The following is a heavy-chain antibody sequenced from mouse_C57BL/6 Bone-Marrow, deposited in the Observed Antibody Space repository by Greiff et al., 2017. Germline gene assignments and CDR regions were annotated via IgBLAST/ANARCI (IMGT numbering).Heavy chain of an antibody. J-gene: IGHJ2*01. CDR3: ARHRLGRGYCDY. CDR1: GFTFSDYY. D-gene: IGHD4-1*01. CDR2: ISNGGGST. V-gene: IGHV5-12*01. Sequence: EVKLMESGGGLVQPGGSLKLSCAASGFTFSDYYMYWVRQTPEKRLAWVAYISNGGGSTYYPATVKGRFTISRDNAKNTLYLQMSRLKSEDTAMDYCARHRLGRGYCDYWGQGTTLTVSS.